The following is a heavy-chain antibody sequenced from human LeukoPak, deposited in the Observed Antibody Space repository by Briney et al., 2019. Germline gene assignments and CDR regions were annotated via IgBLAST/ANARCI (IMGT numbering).Heavy chain of an antibody. D-gene: IGHD1-26*01. CDR3: VRDRSGSYPYYFDF. CDR1: GFTFSDYS. J-gene: IGHJ4*02. CDR2: ISSRSAYI. Sequence: PGGSLRLSCTASGFTFSDYSMNWVRQAPGQGLDWVSSISSRSAYISYADSVKGRFTISRDNAKNSLYLEMNSLRAEDTAVYFCVRDRSGSYPYYFDFWGQATLLTASS. V-gene: IGHV3-21*01.